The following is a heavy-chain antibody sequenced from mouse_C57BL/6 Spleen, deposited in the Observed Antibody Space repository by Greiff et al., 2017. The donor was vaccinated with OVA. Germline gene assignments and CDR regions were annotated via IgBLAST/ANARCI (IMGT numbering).Heavy chain of an antibody. V-gene: IGHV1-63*01. CDR1: GYTFTNYW. Sequence: QVQLKESGAELVRPGTSVKMSCKASGYTFTNYWIGWAKQRPGHGLEWIGDIYPGGGYTNYNEKFKGKATLTADKSSSTAYMQFSSLTSEDSAIYYCARGRGGYYYFDYWGQGTTLTVSS. CDR2: IYPGGGYT. CDR3: ARGRGGYYYFDY. J-gene: IGHJ2*01. D-gene: IGHD2-3*01.